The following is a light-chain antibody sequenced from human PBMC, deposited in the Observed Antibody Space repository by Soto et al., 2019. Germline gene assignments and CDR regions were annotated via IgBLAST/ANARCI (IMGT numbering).Light chain of an antibody. CDR1: SSNIGSNT. CDR3: AAWDDSLNVVV. Sequence: QSVLTQPPSASGTPGQRFTISCSGSSSNIGSNTVNWYQQLPGTAPKLLIYSNNQRPSGVPDRFSGSKSGTSASLAISGLQSEDEADYYCAAWDDSLNVVVFGGGTKLTVL. CDR2: SNN. J-gene: IGLJ2*01. V-gene: IGLV1-44*01.